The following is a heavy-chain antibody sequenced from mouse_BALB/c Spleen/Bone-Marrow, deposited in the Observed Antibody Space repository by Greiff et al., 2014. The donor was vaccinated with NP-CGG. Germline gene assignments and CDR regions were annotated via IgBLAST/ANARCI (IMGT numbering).Heavy chain of an antibody. J-gene: IGHJ3*01. Sequence: QVQLKESGPELVRPGVSVKISRKGSGYTFTDYAMHWVKQSHAKSLEWIGVISTYSGNTNYNQKFKGKATMTVDKSSSTAYMELARVTSEDSAIYYCARGIYYDSTWFAYWGQGTLVTVSA. CDR2: ISTYSGNT. D-gene: IGHD2-4*01. CDR1: GYTFTDYA. CDR3: ARGIYYDSTWFAY. V-gene: IGHV1-67*01.